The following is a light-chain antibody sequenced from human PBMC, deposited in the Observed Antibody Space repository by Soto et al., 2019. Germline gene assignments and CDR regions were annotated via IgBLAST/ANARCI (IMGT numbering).Light chain of an antibody. CDR1: SSDVGGYNY. CDR3: SSYAGSNNLV. J-gene: IGLJ2*01. V-gene: IGLV2-8*01. Sequence: QSALTQPPSASGSPGQSVTISCTGTSSDVGGYNYVSWYRQHPGEAPKLMIYEVTKRPSGVPDRFSGSKSGNTASLTVSGLQPEDEADYYCSSYAGSNNLVFGGGTKLTVL. CDR2: EVT.